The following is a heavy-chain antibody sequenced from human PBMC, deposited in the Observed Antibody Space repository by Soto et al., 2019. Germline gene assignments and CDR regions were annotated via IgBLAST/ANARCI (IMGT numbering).Heavy chain of an antibody. CDR2: INHSGST. D-gene: IGHD7-27*01. CDR3: ARRPITGDFDAFDI. Sequence: SETLSLTCAVYGGSFSGYYWSWIRQPPGKGLEWIGEINHSGSTNYNPSLKSPVTISVDTSKNQFSLKLSSVTAADTAVYYCARRPITGDFDAFDIWGQGTMVTVSS. J-gene: IGHJ3*02. V-gene: IGHV4-34*01. CDR1: GGSFSGYY.